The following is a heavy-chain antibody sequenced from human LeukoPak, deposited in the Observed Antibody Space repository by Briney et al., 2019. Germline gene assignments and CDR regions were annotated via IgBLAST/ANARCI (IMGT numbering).Heavy chain of an antibody. CDR3: ARAGVVLAVINRAFDI. D-gene: IGHD2-2*01. J-gene: IGHJ3*02. CDR2: IYYNGDT. Sequence: SETLSLTCIVSGGSIRSGDHYWSWIRQPPGKGLEWIGYIYYNGDTYYNASLKSRVSISVDTSKNQFSLKLSSVTAADTAVYYCARAGVVLAVINRAFDIWGQGSVVTVSS. CDR1: GGSIRSGDHY. V-gene: IGHV4-30-4*08.